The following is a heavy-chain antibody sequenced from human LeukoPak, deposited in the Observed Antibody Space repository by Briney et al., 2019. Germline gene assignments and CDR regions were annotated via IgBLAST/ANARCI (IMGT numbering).Heavy chain of an antibody. J-gene: IGHJ5*02. CDR3: ARGLRYCSGGSCYSWFDP. CDR2: MNPNSGNT. CDR1: GYTFTSYD. Sequence: ASVKVSCKASGYTFTSYDINWVRQATGQGLEWMGWMNPNSGNTGYAQKFQGRVTMTRNTSISTAYMELSSLRSEDTAVYYCARGLRYCSGGSCYSWFDPWGQGTLVTVSS. V-gene: IGHV1-8*01. D-gene: IGHD2-15*01.